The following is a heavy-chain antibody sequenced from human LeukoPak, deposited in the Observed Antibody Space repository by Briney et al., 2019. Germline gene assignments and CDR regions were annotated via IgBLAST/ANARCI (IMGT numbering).Heavy chain of an antibody. Sequence: PSGTLSLTCAVSGGSISNSNWWNWVRQPPGKGLEWIGEIYHSGSTNYNPSLRSRVTISVDRSKNQFALKLTSVTAADTAVYYCARGQGSYGDYWGQRTLVIVSS. CDR1: GGSISNSNW. V-gene: IGHV4-4*02. J-gene: IGHJ4*02. CDR3: ARGQGSYGDY. D-gene: IGHD5-18*01. CDR2: IYHSGST.